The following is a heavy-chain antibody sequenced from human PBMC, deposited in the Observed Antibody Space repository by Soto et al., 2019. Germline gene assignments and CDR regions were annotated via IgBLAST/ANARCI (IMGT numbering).Heavy chain of an antibody. J-gene: IGHJ6*02. V-gene: IGHV1-69*13. Sequence: SVKVSCKASGGTFSSYAISWVRQAPGQGLEWMGGIIPIFGTANYAQKFQGRVTITADESTSTAYMELSSLRSEDTAVYYCARVVRGVIITFNYYGMDVWGQGTKVTFSS. CDR2: IIPIFGTA. CDR1: GGTFSSYA. D-gene: IGHD3-10*01. CDR3: ARVVRGVIITFNYYGMDV.